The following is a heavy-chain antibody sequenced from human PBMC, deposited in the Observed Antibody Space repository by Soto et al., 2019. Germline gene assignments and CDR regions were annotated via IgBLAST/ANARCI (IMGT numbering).Heavy chain of an antibody. J-gene: IGHJ4*02. CDR1: GFSFSTYS. CDR3: ARWSGYADA. CDR2: LSGGGANT. V-gene: IGHV3-23*01. D-gene: IGHD4-17*01. Sequence: GSLSLSCAASGFSFSTYSMAWVRQAAGKGPQWVSGLSGGGANTFYIDSVRGRFTISVDNSKNTVYLQMDSLRADDTAVYYCARWSGYADAWGQGTLVTVSS.